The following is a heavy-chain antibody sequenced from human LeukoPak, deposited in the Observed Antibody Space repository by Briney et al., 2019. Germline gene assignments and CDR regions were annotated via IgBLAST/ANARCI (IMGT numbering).Heavy chain of an antibody. Sequence: GGSLRLSCAASGFTFSSAWMSWVRQAPGKGLEWIGRIRTNADGGTTDYAAPVEGRFTISRDDSKTTLFLQMNSLKTEDTALYYCATERHRASWFDAFDGWGQGTMVTVSS. CDR2: IRTNADGGTT. CDR1: GFTFSSAW. CDR3: ATERHRASWFDAFDG. D-gene: IGHD6-13*01. V-gene: IGHV3-15*01. J-gene: IGHJ3*01.